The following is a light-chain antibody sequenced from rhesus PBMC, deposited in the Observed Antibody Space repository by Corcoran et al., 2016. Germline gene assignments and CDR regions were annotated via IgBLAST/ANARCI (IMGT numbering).Light chain of an antibody. CDR2: GAS. CDR3: LQSSGFCT. CDR1: QSVGTY. Sequence: EPVVTQSPATRSLSPGERATLSCRASQSVGTYLAWYRQKPGQAPRVLIYGASSRATGISDRFSCIGSGTDLPLTISSLEPEAVGVYFCLQSSGFCTFGPGPKLDI. V-gene: IGKV3-24*04. J-gene: IGKJ3*01.